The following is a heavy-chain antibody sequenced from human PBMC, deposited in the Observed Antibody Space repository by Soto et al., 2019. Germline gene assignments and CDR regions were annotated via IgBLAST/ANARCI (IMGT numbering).Heavy chain of an antibody. D-gene: IGHD3-16*02. Sequence: GGSLRLSCAASGFTFSSYSMNWVRQAPGKGLEWVSSISSSSSYIYYADSVKGRFTISRDNAKNSLYLQMNSLRAEDTAVYYCASWASNYDYVWGSYRYTGYYFDYWGQGTLVTVSS. CDR3: ASWASNYDYVWGSYRYTGYYFDY. V-gene: IGHV3-21*01. J-gene: IGHJ4*02. CDR2: ISSSSSYI. CDR1: GFTFSSYS.